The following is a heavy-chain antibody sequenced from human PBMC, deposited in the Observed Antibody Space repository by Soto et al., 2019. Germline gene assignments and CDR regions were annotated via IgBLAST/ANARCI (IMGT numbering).Heavy chain of an antibody. CDR1: GGTFSSYA. V-gene: IGHV1-46*03. D-gene: IGHD6-19*01. J-gene: IGHJ5*02. CDR3: VRDVYNSGWYNWFDP. CDR2: NNPSGGST. Sequence: ASVKVSCKASGGTFSSYAISWVRQAPGQGLEWMGINNPSGGSTSYAQKFQGRVTMTRDTSTTTVYMELRSLRSEDTAVYYCVRDVYNSGWYNWFDPWGQGTLVTVSS.